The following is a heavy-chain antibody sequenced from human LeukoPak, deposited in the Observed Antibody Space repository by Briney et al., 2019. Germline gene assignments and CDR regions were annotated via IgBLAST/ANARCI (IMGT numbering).Heavy chain of an antibody. CDR3: ARGRSGYYVFDY. Sequence: PSETLSLTCTVSGGSISSGSYYWSWIRQPAGKGLEWIGRIYTSGSTNYNPSLKSRVTISVDTSKNQFSLKLSSVTAADTAVYYCARGRSGYYVFDYWGQGTLVTVSS. V-gene: IGHV4-61*02. J-gene: IGHJ4*02. D-gene: IGHD3-3*01. CDR2: IYTSGST. CDR1: GGSISSGSYY.